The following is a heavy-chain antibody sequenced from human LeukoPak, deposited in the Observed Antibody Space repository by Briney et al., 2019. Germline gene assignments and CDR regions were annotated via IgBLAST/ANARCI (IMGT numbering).Heavy chain of an antibody. CDR1: GFTATSNY. D-gene: IGHD6-13*01. Sequence: GGSLRVSCAAPGFTATSNYMSWVRQAPGKGLEWVSVIYSGGGTYYADSVKGRFTSARANSKMSLYLQMNSLKAEDMSVYYCAGYSGRWRHYYYGMDVWGQGTTVTVS. CDR2: IYSGGGT. CDR3: AGYSGRWRHYYYGMDV. V-gene: IGHV3-53*01. J-gene: IGHJ6*02.